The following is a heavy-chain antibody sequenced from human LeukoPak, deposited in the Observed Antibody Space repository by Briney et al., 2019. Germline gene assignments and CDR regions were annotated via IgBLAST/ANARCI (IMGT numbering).Heavy chain of an antibody. CDR1: GFTFSSSG. D-gene: IGHD2-21*02. J-gene: IGHJ1*01. CDR3: AKPAYCGGDCYSSPFQH. Sequence: GGSLRLSCAASGFTFSSSGMHWIRQAPGKGLEWVAFVSYDGGKKYYADSVKGRFTISRDNSKNTLYLQMNSLRAEDTAVYYCAKPAYCGGDCYSSPFQHWGQGTLVTVSS. V-gene: IGHV3-30*18. CDR2: VSYDGGKK.